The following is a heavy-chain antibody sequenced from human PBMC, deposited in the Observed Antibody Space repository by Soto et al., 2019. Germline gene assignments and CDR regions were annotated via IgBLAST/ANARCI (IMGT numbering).Heavy chain of an antibody. J-gene: IGHJ4*02. CDR2: IYHSGST. CDR1: GGSISSSNW. Sequence: QVQLQESGPGLVKPSGTLSLTCAVSGGSISSSNWWSWVRQPPGKGLEWIGEIYHSGSTNYNPSLKSRLTLSVDKSKNQFSLKLSSVTAADTAVYSCATYYDSSGYRFDYWGQGTLVTVSS. V-gene: IGHV4-4*02. D-gene: IGHD3-22*01. CDR3: ATYYDSSGYRFDY.